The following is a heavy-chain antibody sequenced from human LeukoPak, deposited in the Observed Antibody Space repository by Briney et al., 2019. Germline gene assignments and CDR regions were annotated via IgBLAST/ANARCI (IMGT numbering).Heavy chain of an antibody. CDR1: GFTFSSYN. Sequence: GGSLRLSCAASGFTFSSYNMNWVRQAPGRGLEWVSYISSSSGYIYYTDSVKGRFTISRDNAKNSLYLQMNSLRAEDTAVYYCARVTLTGYYAFDDGSQGTLVTVYS. V-gene: IGHV3-21*01. CDR3: ARVTLTGYYAFDD. CDR2: ISSSSGYI. J-gene: IGHJ4*02. D-gene: IGHD3-9*01.